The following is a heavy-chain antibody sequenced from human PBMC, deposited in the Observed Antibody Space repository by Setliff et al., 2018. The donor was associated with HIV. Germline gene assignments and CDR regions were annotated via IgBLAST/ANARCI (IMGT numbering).Heavy chain of an antibody. D-gene: IGHD6-13*01. CDR3: ARDKDSSSWYNKEYYFDY. J-gene: IGHJ4*02. CDR2: IKQDGSEK. CDR1: GFTFSSYW. Sequence: GGSLRLSCAASGFTFSSYWMSWVRQAPGKGLEWVANIKQDGSEKYYVDSVKGRFAISRDNAKNSLYLQMNSLRAEDTAVYYCARDKDSSSWYNKEYYFDYWGQGTLVTVSS. V-gene: IGHV3-7*01.